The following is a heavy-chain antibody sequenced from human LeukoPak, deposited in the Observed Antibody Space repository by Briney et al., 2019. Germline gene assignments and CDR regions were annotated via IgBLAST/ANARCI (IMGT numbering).Heavy chain of an antibody. CDR1: GFTFSSYS. CDR3: ARDPIRSTYYFDY. CDR2: ISSSSSTI. D-gene: IGHD3-16*01. V-gene: IGHV3-48*01. Sequence: GGSLRLSCAASGFTFSSYSMNWVRQAPGKGLEWVSYISSSSSTIYYADSMKGRFTISRDNAKNSLYLQMNSLRAEDTAVYYCARDPIRSTYYFDYWGQGTLVTVSS. J-gene: IGHJ4*02.